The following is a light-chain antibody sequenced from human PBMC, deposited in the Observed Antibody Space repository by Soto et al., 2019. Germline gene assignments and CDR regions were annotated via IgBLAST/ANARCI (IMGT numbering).Light chain of an antibody. CDR3: QQYNNWPPWT. CDR2: AAS. J-gene: IGKJ1*01. Sequence: EIVMTQSPATLSVSPGERATLSCRARQSVSSNLAWYQQKRGQAPRLLIYAASTRATGIPARFSGTGSGTEFTLTISSLQSEDFAVYYCQQYNNWPPWTFGQGTKVEIE. V-gene: IGKV3-15*01. CDR1: QSVSSN.